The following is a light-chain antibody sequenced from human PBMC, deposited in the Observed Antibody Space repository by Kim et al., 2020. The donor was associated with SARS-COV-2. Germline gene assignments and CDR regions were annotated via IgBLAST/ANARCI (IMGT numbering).Light chain of an antibody. CDR2: DVD. V-gene: IGLV2-14*03. J-gene: IGLJ2*01. Sequence: QSALTQPASVSGSPGQSITISCTGTSSDVGGYNYVSWYQQHPGKAPKLMIYDVDKRPSGVSDRFSGSKSGDTASLTISGLQAEDGTDYYCSSYTSSGTQVVFGGGTQLTVL. CDR3: SSYTSSGTQVV. CDR1: SSDVGGYNY.